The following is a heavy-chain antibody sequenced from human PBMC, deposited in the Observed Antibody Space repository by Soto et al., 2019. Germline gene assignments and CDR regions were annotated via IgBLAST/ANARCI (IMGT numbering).Heavy chain of an antibody. J-gene: IGHJ6*02. CDR1: GFTFSSYA. D-gene: IGHD6-13*01. CDR2: ISGSGGST. CDR3: AKTYSSRVWRSGMDV. Sequence: GGSLRLSCAASGFTFSSYAMSWVRQAPGKGLEWVSAISGSGGSTYYADSVKGRFTISRDNSKNTLYLQMNSLRAEDTAVYYCAKTYSSRVWRSGMDVWGQGTTVTVSS. V-gene: IGHV3-23*01.